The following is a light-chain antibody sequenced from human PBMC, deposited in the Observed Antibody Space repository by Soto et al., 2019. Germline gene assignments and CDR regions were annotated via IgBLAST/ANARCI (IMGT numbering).Light chain of an antibody. CDR3: SSYSSTSTPYV. CDR1: SSDVGSHNY. V-gene: IGLV2-14*01. Sequence: QSVLTQPASVSGSPGQSITISCTGTSSDVGSHNYVSWYQQQPGKAPKLIIFEVNSRPSGVSNRFSGSKSGSAASLTISGLQAEDEADYYCSSYSSTSTPYVFGGGTKVTVL. J-gene: IGLJ1*01. CDR2: EVN.